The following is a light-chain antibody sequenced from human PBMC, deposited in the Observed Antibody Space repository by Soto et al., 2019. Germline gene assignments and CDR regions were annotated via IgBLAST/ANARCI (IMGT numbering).Light chain of an antibody. CDR1: SSDVGGYNY. J-gene: IGLJ3*02. Sequence: QSALTQPPSASGSPGQSVTMSCTGTSSDVGGYNYVSWYQQHRGKAPKLMIYEVSKRPSGVPDRFSGSKSGNTASLTVSWLQDEDEADYECSSYAGSNNVVFGGGTQLTVL. V-gene: IGLV2-8*01. CDR2: EVS. CDR3: SSYAGSNNVV.